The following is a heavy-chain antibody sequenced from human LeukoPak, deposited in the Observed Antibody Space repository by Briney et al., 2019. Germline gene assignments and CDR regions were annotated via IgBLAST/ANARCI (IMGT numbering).Heavy chain of an antibody. Sequence: PSETLSLTCTVSGGSISSSSFYWGWIRQPPGKGLEWIGSIYYSGSTYYNPSLKSRVTISVDTSKNQFSLKLSSVTAADTAVYYCARQGSLLLQYYFDYWGQGTLVTVSS. V-gene: IGHV4-39*01. CDR1: GGSISSSSFY. D-gene: IGHD3-10*01. J-gene: IGHJ4*02. CDR3: ARQGSLLLQYYFDY. CDR2: IYYSGST.